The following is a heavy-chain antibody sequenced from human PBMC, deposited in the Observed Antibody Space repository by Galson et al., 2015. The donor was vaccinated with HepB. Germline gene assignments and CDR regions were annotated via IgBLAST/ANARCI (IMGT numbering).Heavy chain of an antibody. D-gene: IGHD3-10*01. Sequence: SLRLSCAASGFTFSSYSMNWVRQAPGKGLEWVSSISSSSSYIYYADSVKGRFTISRDNAKNSLYLQMNSLRAEDTAVYYCARSITKAPKGYFQHWGQGTLVTVSS. V-gene: IGHV3-21*01. J-gene: IGHJ1*01. CDR1: GFTFSSYS. CDR2: ISSSSSYI. CDR3: ARSITKAPKGYFQH.